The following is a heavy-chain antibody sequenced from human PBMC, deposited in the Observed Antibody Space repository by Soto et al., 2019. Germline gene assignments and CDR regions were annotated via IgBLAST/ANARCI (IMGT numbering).Heavy chain of an antibody. Sequence: GGSLRLSCAASGFTFSSYSMNWVRQAPGKGLEWVSYISSSSSTIYYADSVKGRFTISRDNAKNSLYLQMNSLRDEDTAVYYCARDLSAVVTAPNYYYGMDVWGQGTTVTVSS. D-gene: IGHD2-21*02. CDR1: GFTFSSYS. CDR3: ARDLSAVVTAPNYYYGMDV. V-gene: IGHV3-48*02. CDR2: ISSSSSTI. J-gene: IGHJ6*02.